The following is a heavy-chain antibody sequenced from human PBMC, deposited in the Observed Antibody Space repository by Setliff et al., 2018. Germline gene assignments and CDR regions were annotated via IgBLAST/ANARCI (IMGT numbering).Heavy chain of an antibody. J-gene: IGHJ6*03. CDR2: ISAYNGNT. D-gene: IGHD6-6*01. V-gene: IGHV1-18*01. Sequence: ASVKVSCKASGYTFTSYGISWVRQAPGQGLEWMGWISAYNGNTNYAQKLQGRVTMTTDTSTSTAYMELRSLRSDDTAVYYCARIPARRRYYYYMDVWGEGTTVTVSS. CDR1: GYTFTSYG. CDR3: ARIPARRRYYYYMDV.